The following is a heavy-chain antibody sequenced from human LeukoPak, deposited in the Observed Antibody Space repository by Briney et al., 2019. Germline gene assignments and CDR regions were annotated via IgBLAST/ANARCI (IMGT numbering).Heavy chain of an antibody. CDR1: GFTFSNFW. D-gene: IGHD3-10*01. V-gene: IGHV3-7*01. J-gene: IGHJ4*02. Sequence: SGGSLRLSCAASGFTFSNFWMSWVRQVPGEGLEWVANIKQDGSEIHYVDSVEGRFTISRDNAQNSLYLHMHSLRAEDTAVYYCTRDRQGSGIYSTDYWGRGTLVTVSS. CDR2: IKQDGSEI. CDR3: TRDRQGSGIYSTDY.